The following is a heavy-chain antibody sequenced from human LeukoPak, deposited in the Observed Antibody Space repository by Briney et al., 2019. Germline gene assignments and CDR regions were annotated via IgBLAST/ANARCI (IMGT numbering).Heavy chain of an antibody. D-gene: IGHD6-19*01. CDR2: IYYSGST. Sequence: SETLSLTCTVSGGSISSYYWSWIRQPPGKGLEWIGYIYYSGSTNYNPSLKSRVTISVDTSKNQFSLKLSSVTAADTAAYYCARLESGWIDYWGQGTLVTVSS. CDR3: ARLESGWIDY. V-gene: IGHV4-59*01. J-gene: IGHJ4*02. CDR1: GGSISSYY.